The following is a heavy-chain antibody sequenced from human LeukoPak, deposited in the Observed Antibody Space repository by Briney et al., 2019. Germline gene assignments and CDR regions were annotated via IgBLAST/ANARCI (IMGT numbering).Heavy chain of an antibody. CDR3: ARDVGSMVRGVNYYYGMDV. J-gene: IGHJ6*04. Sequence: SETLSLTCTVSGGSISSYYWSWIRQPPGKGRGWIGYIYYSGSTNYNPSLKSRVTIPVDKSKNQFSLKLSSVTAADTAVYYCARDVGSMVRGVNYYYGMDVWGKGTTVTVSS. CDR2: IYYSGST. V-gene: IGHV4-59*01. CDR1: GGSISSYY. D-gene: IGHD3-10*01.